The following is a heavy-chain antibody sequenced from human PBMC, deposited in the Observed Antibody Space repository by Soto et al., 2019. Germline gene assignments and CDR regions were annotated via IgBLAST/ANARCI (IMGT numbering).Heavy chain of an antibody. D-gene: IGHD6-13*01. V-gene: IGHV1-18*01. CDR1: GYTFTSYG. J-gene: IGHJ3*02. CDR3: ARVEGEGDIAAATPYAFDI. CDR2: ISAYNGNT. Sequence: QVQLVQSGAEVKKPGASVKVSCKASGYTFTSYGISWVRQAPGQGLEWMGWISAYNGNTNYAQKLQGRATMTTDTSTSTAYMELRSLRSDDTAVYYCARVEGEGDIAAATPYAFDIWGQGTMVTVSS.